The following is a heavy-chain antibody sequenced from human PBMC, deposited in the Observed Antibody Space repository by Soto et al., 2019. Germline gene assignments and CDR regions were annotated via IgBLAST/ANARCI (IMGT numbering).Heavy chain of an antibody. V-gene: IGHV1-3*01. Sequence: ASLKVSCKASIYSFTTYALHWVRHAPGQRLEWMGWINAGNGDTKYSEKFQGRVTITRDTSANTAYMELSSLRSEDTSVYYCARDPGTGAALRAYHFDYWGQGTLVTVSS. D-gene: IGHD1-1*01. J-gene: IGHJ4*02. CDR3: ARDPGTGAALRAYHFDY. CDR2: INAGNGDT. CDR1: IYSFTTYA.